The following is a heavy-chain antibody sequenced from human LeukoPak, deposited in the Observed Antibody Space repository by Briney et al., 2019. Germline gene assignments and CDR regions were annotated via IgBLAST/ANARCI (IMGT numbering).Heavy chain of an antibody. V-gene: IGHV3-69-1*01. J-gene: IGHJ6*03. D-gene: IGHD3-10*01. CDR2: FTSGDFA. CDR3: SRGSFNMVRGVIIPSNSYFYYMYI. CDR1: GFIFGAYS. Sequence: GGSLRLSCALSGFIFGAYSMNWVRQAPGKGLEWVSSFTSGDFAYFADALKGRFTISRDNAKSSLYLEMKSLRTEHAAVFYFSRGSFNMVRGVIIPSNSYFYYMYIWGKGTTVTVSS.